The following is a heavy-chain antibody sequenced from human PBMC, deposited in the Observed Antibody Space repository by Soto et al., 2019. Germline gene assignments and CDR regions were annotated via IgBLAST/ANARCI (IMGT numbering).Heavy chain of an antibody. V-gene: IGHV3-30-3*01. CDR3: ARLWYKGNPDDY. CDR2: ISYDGSKK. D-gene: IGHD1-20*01. CDR1: GFTFSSQN. J-gene: IGHJ4*02. Sequence: PRLSCAASGFTFSSQNMHWVRHAPGKGPEWVGVISYDGSKKYFADSVKGRFTISRDNSQNMLYLQVSSLRAEDTAIYYCARLWYKGNPDDYWGQGTLVTVSS.